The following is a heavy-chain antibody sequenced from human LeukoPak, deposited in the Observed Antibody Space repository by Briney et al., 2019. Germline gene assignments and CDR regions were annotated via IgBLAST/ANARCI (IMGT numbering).Heavy chain of an antibody. V-gene: IGHV1-69*05. CDR3: ARGPSGYSYGYTDY. CDR2: IIPIFGTA. J-gene: IGHJ4*02. Sequence: SVKVSCKASGGTFSSYAISWVRQAPGQGLEWMGRIIPIFGTANYAQKFQGRVTITTDESTSTAYKELSSLRSEDTAVYYCARGPSGYSYGYTDYWGQGTLVTVSS. D-gene: IGHD5-18*01. CDR1: GGTFSSYA.